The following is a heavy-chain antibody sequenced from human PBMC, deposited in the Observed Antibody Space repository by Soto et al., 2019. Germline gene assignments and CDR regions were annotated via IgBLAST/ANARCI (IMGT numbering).Heavy chain of an antibody. D-gene: IGHD2-8*01. CDR2: IDGSSDYT. CDR3: ARDLRFSSTNYFDF. CDR1: GFLFTDYY. J-gene: IGHJ4*02. Sequence: PGGSLRLSCTASGFLFTDYYMSWIRQPPGKGLEWLAYIDGSSDYTNSADSVKGRFTISRDNAKNSVFLQMNNLRADDTAVYYCARDLRFSSTNYFDFWGRGTLVTRLL. V-gene: IGHV3-11*06.